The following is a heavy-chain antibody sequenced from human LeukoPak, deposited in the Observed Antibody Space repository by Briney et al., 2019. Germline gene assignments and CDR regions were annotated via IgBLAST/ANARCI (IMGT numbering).Heavy chain of an antibody. CDR3: ARELIGTVTSGF. CDR1: GFTFSGFQ. Sequence: PGGSLRLSCAASGFTFSGFQMNWFRQAPGKGLEWVSFISSSGSTIYYADSVKGRFTISRDNAKNSMSLQMNSLRGEDTAVYYCARELIGTVTSGFWGQGTLVTVSS. V-gene: IGHV3-48*03. J-gene: IGHJ4*02. D-gene: IGHD4-17*01. CDR2: ISSSGSTI.